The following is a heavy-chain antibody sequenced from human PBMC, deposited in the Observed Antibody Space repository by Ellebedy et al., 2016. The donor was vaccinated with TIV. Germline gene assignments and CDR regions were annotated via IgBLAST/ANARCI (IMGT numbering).Heavy chain of an antibody. CDR2: ISGSGGMM. V-gene: IGHV3-48*03. CDR1: GFTFSSYA. J-gene: IGHJ4*02. D-gene: IGHD3-10*01. Sequence: PGGSLRLSCAASGFTFSSYAMTWVRQAPGKGLEWISYISGSGGMMDHADSVKGRFTISRDNAKNSLYLQLSSLRAEDTAVYYYSRRCRGPSYYFDYWGQGALVTVSS. CDR3: SRRCRGPSYYFDY.